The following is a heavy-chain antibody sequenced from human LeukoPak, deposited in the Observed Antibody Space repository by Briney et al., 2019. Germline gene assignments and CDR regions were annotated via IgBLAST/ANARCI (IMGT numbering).Heavy chain of an antibody. CDR3: TRDMIRGVPDYIDY. J-gene: IGHJ4*02. CDR2: ISAEGDIQ. Sequence: GGSLRLSCAASGFTFSGYSMNWVRQAPGKGLEWVAAISAEGDIQIYLDSVMGRFTISRDNSKSTLYLQMNSLRIEDTGFYYCTRDMIRGVPDYIDYWGQGTLVTVSS. D-gene: IGHD3-10*01. V-gene: IGHV3-30*03. CDR1: GFTFSGYS.